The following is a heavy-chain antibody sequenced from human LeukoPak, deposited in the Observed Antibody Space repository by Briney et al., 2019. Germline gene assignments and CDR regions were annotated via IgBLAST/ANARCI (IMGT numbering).Heavy chain of an antibody. Sequence: PGRSLRLSCAASGFTFSTLSMHWVRQAPGKGLEWVAVILYDGSTQYYADSVRGRFTAFRDNSKDTLYLQMNSLRVEDTAVYYCARVDCRSTSCSPFDYWGQGTLVTVSS. CDR2: ILYDGSTQ. V-gene: IGHV3-30*04. J-gene: IGHJ4*02. CDR1: GFTFSTLS. CDR3: ARVDCRSTSCSPFDY. D-gene: IGHD2-2*01.